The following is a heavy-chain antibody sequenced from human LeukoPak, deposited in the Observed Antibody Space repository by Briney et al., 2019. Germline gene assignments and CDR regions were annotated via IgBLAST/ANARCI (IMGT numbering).Heavy chain of an antibody. CDR1: GYTFPTYW. Sequence: GESLKISCKGSGYTFPTYWIGWVRQMPGKGLEWMGIIYPGDSNTRYSPSFQGQVTISADKSTNTAFLQWSSLKASDTAVYYCARPYSYDSSAYPYYFDYWGQGTLVTVSS. CDR3: ARPYSYDSSAYPYYFDY. V-gene: IGHV5-51*01. D-gene: IGHD3-22*01. CDR2: IYPGDSNT. J-gene: IGHJ4*02.